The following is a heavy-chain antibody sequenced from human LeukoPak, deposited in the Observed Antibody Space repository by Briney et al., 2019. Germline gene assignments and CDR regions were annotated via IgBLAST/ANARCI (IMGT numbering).Heavy chain of an antibody. CDR2: IIPIFGTA. CDR3: AIHGYYDILTGYYKAEYFQH. CDR1: GGTFSSYA. Sequence: SVKVSCKASGGTFSSYAISWVRQAPGQGLEWMGGIIPIFGTANYAQKFQGRVTITADESTSTAYMELSSLRSEDTAVYYCAIHGYYDILTGYYKAEYFQHWGQGTLVTVSS. D-gene: IGHD3-9*01. J-gene: IGHJ1*01. V-gene: IGHV1-69*13.